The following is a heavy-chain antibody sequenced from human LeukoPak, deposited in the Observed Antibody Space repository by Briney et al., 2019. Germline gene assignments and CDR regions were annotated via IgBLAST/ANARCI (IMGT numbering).Heavy chain of an antibody. J-gene: IGHJ4*02. V-gene: IGHV1-2*06. D-gene: IGHD3-22*01. CDR3: ARDFYYDTDGYYGLDY. CDR1: GYTFTGYY. CDR2: INPNSGGT. Sequence: ASVKVSCKASGYTFTGYYMHWVRQAPGQGLEWMRRINPNSGGTNYAQKFQGRVTFTRDTSISTGYMELTSLRSDDTAVYYCARDFYYDTDGYYGLDYWGQGTLVTV.